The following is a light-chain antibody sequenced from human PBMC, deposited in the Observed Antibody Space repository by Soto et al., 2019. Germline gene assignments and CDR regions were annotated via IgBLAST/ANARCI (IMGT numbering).Light chain of an antibody. J-gene: IGLJ2*01. CDR2: KDS. CDR1: ALPKQY. Sequence: SYELTQAPSVSVSPGQTARITCSGDALPKQYAYWYQQKPGQAPVQVIYKDSERPSGIPERFSGSSSGTTVTLTISGVQAEDEADYYCQSADSSGTYRVFGGGTQLTVL. V-gene: IGLV3-25*02. CDR3: QSADSSGTYRV.